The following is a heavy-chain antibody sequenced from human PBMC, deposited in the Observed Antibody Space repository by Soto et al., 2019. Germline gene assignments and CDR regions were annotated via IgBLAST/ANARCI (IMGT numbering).Heavy chain of an antibody. V-gene: IGHV4-31*03. Sequence: QVQLQESGPGLVKPSQTLSLTCTVSGGCISSGGYYWSWIRQHPGKGLEWIGYIYYSGSMYYNPSLKSRVTIAVDTSKNQFSLKLSSVTAADTAVYYCASQRGYSSLGFWYFDLWGRGTLVTVSS. CDR1: GGCISSGGYY. J-gene: IGHJ2*01. D-gene: IGHD5-18*01. CDR2: IYYSGSM. CDR3: ASQRGYSSLGFWYFDL.